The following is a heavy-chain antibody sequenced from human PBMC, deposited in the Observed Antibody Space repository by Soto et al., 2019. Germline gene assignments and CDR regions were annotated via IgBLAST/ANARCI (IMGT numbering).Heavy chain of an antibody. CDR2: IIPICGTA. D-gene: IGHD5-18*01. CDR3: AVYTAMAKGVDY. CDR1: GGTFSSYA. J-gene: IGHJ4*02. V-gene: IGHV1-69*01. Sequence: QVQLVQSGAQLKKPGSSVKVSCKASGGTFSSYAISWVRQAPGQGLEWMGGIIPICGTANYAQKLQGRVTITADESTITAYMELSSVRSGDTAVYYCAVYTAMAKGVDYWGQGPLVTVSS.